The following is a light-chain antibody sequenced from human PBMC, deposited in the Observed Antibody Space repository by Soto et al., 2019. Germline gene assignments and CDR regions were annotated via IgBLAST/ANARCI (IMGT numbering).Light chain of an antibody. V-gene: IGKV3-15*01. CDR2: GAS. CDR1: QSVSSN. J-gene: IGKJ1*01. Sequence: EIVLTQSPGTLSLSPGERATLSCRASQSVSSNLAWYQHKPGQAPRLLTYGASTRATGIPARFSGSGSGTEVTLTISSLQPEDFAVYYCQQYYNWPRTCGQGTKGDIK. CDR3: QQYYNWPRT.